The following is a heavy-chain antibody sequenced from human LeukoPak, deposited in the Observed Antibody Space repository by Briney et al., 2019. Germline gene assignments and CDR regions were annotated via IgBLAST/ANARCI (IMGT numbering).Heavy chain of an antibody. CDR2: NRNKANSYTT. V-gene: IGHV3-72*01. D-gene: IGHD6-13*01. CDR1: GFTFNNAW. CDR3: SRSYSGSWYVDY. Sequence: GGSLRLSCAGSGFTFNNAWMSWVRQAPGKGLEWVGRNRNKANSYTTEYAASVKGRFTISRDDSKNSIYLQMNSLKTEDTAVYYWSRSYSGSWYVDYWGQGTLVTVSS. J-gene: IGHJ4*02.